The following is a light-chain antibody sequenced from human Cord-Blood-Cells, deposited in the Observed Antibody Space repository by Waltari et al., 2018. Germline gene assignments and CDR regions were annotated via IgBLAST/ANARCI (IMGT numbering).Light chain of an antibody. CDR2: EGS. CDR3: CSYAGSSTWV. J-gene: IGLJ3*02. V-gene: IGLV2-23*01. CDR1: SSNVGSYNL. Sequence: QSALTQPASVSGSPGQSITIFCPGTSSNVGSYNLVSWYQQQPGKTPKLMINEGSKRPSGVSNRFSGSRSGTTASLTISGLQAENEADYYCCSYAGSSTWVFGGGTKLTVL.